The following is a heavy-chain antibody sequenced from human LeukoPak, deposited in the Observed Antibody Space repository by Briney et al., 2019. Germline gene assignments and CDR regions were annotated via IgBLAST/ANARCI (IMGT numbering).Heavy chain of an antibody. J-gene: IGHJ6*03. CDR1: VFTLSSYV. CDR2: ISGSEYST. V-gene: IGHV3-23*01. D-gene: IGHD3/OR15-3a*01. CDR3: ARGYLDLPRYYSSYYMDV. Sequence: GGSLRLSYASSVFTLSSYVVSFVRQAPGKGLEWVSGISGSEYSTYYADSVKGRLTISRDNYNITLYLQMSRLRAEDTAVYYRARGYLDLPRYYSSYYMDVWGKGTTVTVSS.